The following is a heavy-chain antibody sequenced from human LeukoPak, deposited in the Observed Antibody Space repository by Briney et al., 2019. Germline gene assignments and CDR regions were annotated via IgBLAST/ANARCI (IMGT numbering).Heavy chain of an antibody. CDR2: ISWNSGSI. V-gene: IGHV3-20*04. D-gene: IGHD3-9*01. J-gene: IGHJ4*02. CDR1: GFTFSSYG. Sequence: GGSLRLSCAASGFTFSSYGMSWVRQAPGKGLEWVSGISWNSGSIGYADSVKGRFTISRDNAKNTLYLQMNSLRAEDTAVYYCARHAIRHFDYWGQGTLVTVSS. CDR3: ARHAIRHFDY.